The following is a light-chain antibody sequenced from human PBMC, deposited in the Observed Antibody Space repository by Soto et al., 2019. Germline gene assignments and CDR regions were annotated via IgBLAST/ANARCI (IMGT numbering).Light chain of an antibody. Sequence: IALTQSPGTLSLSPGEIATLSCRSSQNVGSRSLAWYQQKPGQAPRLLIYGTSNRATGIPERFSGSGSGTDFSLTISSLEPGDLAVYYCQQYGSSPRTFGQGTKVEIK. J-gene: IGKJ1*01. CDR2: GTS. V-gene: IGKV3-20*01. CDR3: QQYGSSPRT. CDR1: QNVGSRS.